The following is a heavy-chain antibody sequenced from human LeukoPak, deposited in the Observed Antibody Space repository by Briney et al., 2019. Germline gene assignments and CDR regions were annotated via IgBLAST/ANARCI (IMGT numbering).Heavy chain of an antibody. CDR1: GDFINNYY. CDR3: ARPITFGEVRLPWIF. CDR2: IQNRGST. J-gene: IGHJ4*02. V-gene: IGHV4-59*08. Sequence: PSETLSLTCTVSGDFINNYYWNWIRQPPGKGLEWIGYIQNRGSTNYNPSLKSRVTISVDTSKNQLSPKLTSVTAADTAVYYCARPITFGEVRLPWIFWGPGTLVTVSS. D-gene: IGHD3-16*01.